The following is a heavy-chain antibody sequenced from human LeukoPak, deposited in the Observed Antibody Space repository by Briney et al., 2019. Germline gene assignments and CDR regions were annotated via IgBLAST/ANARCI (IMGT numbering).Heavy chain of an antibody. CDR3: ARESQTTVTTFDY. D-gene: IGHD4-17*01. V-gene: IGHV1-69*04. J-gene: IGHJ4*02. CDR1: GGTFSGYA. Sequence: ASVKVSCKASGGTFSGYAISWVRQAPGQGLEWMGRIIPILGIANYAQKFQGRVTITADKSTSTAYMELSSLRSEDTAVYYCARESQTTVTTFDYWGQGTLVTVSS. CDR2: IIPILGIA.